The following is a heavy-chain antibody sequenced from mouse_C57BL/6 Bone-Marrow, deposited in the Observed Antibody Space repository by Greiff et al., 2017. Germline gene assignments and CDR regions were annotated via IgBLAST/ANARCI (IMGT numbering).Heavy chain of an antibody. Sequence: QVQLKESGPELVKPGASVKISCKASGYAFSSSWMNWVKQRTGKGLEWIGRIYPGDGDTNYNGKFKGEATLTADKSSSTSYMQLSSLTSEDSAVYYCAREGYYFDYWGQGTTLTVSS. CDR1: GYAFSSSW. V-gene: IGHV1-82*01. J-gene: IGHJ2*01. CDR3: AREGYYFDY. CDR2: IYPGDGDT.